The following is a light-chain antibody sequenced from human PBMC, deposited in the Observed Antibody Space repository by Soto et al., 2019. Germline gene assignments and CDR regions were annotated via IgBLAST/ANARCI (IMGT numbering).Light chain of an antibody. CDR1: QSVSSSY. CDR2: GAF. J-gene: IGKJ2*01. CDR3: QQYGSSPYT. Sequence: EIVLTQSPGTLSLSPGERATLSCRASQSVSSSYLAWYQQKPGQAPRLLIYGAFSRPTGIPDRFSGSGSGTDFTLTISRLEPEDFAVYYCQQYGSSPYTFGQGTKLEIK. V-gene: IGKV3-20*01.